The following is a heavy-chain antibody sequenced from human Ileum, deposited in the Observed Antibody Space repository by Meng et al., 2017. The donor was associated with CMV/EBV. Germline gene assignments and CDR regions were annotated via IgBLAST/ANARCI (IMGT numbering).Heavy chain of an antibody. CDR1: GFTVSSNY. Sequence: GESLKIFCAASGFTVSSNYMNWVRQAPGKGLEWVSVITGGGNTYYADSVKGRFIISRDNSKNMVYLQMNNLRSEDTAVYYCARKAGHCSSTSCYTEGYYFDYWGQGTLVTVSS. D-gene: IGHD2-2*02. V-gene: IGHV3-66*02. J-gene: IGHJ4*02. CDR3: ARKAGHCSSTSCYTEGYYFDY. CDR2: ITGGGNT.